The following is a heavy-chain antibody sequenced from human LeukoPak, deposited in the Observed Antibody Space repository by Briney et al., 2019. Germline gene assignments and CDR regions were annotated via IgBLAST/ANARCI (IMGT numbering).Heavy chain of an antibody. Sequence: PGGSLRLSCAASGFTFSSYEMNWVCQAPGKGLEWVSYISSSGSTIYYADSVKGRFTISRDNAKNSLYLQMNSLRAEDTAVYYWAREAAEQLGPKNHDMDVWGQGTTVTVSS. J-gene: IGHJ6*02. CDR3: AREAAEQLGPKNHDMDV. CDR2: ISSSGSTI. D-gene: IGHD6-25*01. V-gene: IGHV3-48*03. CDR1: GFTFSSYE.